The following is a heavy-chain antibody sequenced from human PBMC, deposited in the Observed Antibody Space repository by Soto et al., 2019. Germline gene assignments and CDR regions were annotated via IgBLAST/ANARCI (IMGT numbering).Heavy chain of an antibody. CDR1: GFTFSSNA. J-gene: IGHJ4*03. CDR3: EKRHYYGSGSFALAT. CDR2: VSGDGYAS. V-gene: IGHV3-23*01. Sequence: EVRLLESGGGLVQPGGSLRLSCAGSGFTFSSNAMSWVRQAPGKGLEWVSSVSGDGYASDYADSVKGRFTVSRHNSKNTLYLQMNSLRAEDTAVYYCEKRHYYGSGSFALATWGQGTLVTVSS. D-gene: IGHD3-10*01.